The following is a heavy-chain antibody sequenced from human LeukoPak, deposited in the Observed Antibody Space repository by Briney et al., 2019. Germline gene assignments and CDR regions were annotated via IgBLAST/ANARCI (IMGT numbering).Heavy chain of an antibody. CDR1: GGSIRRDY. CDR3: ARVVGGYSYGYDYYYGMDV. D-gene: IGHD5-18*01. CDR2: ISYSGST. J-gene: IGHJ6*02. V-gene: IGHV4-59*01. Sequence: SETLSLTCTVSGGSIRRDYWSWIRQPPGKGLEWVGYISYSGSTSYNPSLESRVTMSVDTSKNQFSLKLSSVTAADTAVYYCARVVGGYSYGYDYYYGMDVWGQGTTVTVSS.